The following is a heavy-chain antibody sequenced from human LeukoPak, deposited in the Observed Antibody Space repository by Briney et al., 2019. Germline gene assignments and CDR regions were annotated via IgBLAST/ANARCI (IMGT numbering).Heavy chain of an antibody. D-gene: IGHD3-22*01. CDR2: IYYSGST. Sequence: SETLSLTYTVSGGPTTSYYWSWIRQPPGKGLEWIEYIYYSGSTNYNPSLKSRVTISVDTSKNQFSLKLSSLTAADTAVYYCARDTSGYRRGSFDYWGQGTLVTVSS. J-gene: IGHJ4*02. V-gene: IGHV4-59*01. CDR1: GGPTTSYY. CDR3: ARDTSGYRRGSFDY.